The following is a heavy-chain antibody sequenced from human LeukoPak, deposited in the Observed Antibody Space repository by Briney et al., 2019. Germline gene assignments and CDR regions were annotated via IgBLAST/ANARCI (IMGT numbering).Heavy chain of an antibody. CDR2: FYRGDST. CDR3: AKSRTSTAYFNFDY. CDR1: GFTVSSSY. J-gene: IGHJ4*02. Sequence: GGSLRLSCAASGFTVSSSYMYWVRQAPGKGLEWVSFFYRGDSTYYAESVRGRFTISRDNSKNTLYLQMDSLRAEDTAVYYCAKSRTSTAYFNFDYWGQGTLVTVSS. D-gene: IGHD3-22*01. V-gene: IGHV3-53*05.